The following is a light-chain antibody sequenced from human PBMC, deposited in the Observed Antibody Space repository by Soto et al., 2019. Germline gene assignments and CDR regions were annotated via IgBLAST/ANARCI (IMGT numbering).Light chain of an antibody. CDR1: SSDVGGYNY. J-gene: IGLJ2*01. CDR2: DVS. CDR3: SSYTSSSTPHVV. Sequence: QSALTQPASVSGSPGQSITISCTGTSSDVGGYNYVSWYQQYPGKAPKLMIYDVSNRPSGVSNRFSGSKSGNTASLTISGLQAEDEADYYCSSYTSSSTPHVVFGGGTPLTVL. V-gene: IGLV2-14*01.